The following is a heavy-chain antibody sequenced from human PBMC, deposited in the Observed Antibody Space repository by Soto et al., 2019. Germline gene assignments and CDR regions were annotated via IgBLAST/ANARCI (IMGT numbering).Heavy chain of an antibody. CDR1: GGTFSSYT. D-gene: IGHD2-15*01. CDR2: IIPILGIA. Sequence: QVQLVQSGAEVKKPGSSVKVSCKASGGTFSSYTISWVRQAPGQGLEWMGRIIPILGIANYAQKFQGRVTITADKSTSXXYXEXXSLRSEDTAVYYCASRRGYCSGGSCYDYYCYGMDVWGQGTTVTVSS. J-gene: IGHJ6*02. CDR3: ASRRGYCSGGSCYDYYCYGMDV. V-gene: IGHV1-69*02.